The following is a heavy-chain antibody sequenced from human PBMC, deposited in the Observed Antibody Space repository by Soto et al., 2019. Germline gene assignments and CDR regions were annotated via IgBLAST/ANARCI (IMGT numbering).Heavy chain of an antibody. CDR3: AITHLRFGEHHY. V-gene: IGHV1-8*01. Sequence: QVQLVQSGAEVKKPGSSVKVSCKASGYTVTSYDINWVRQATGQGLEWMGWMNPNSGNTGYAQKFQGRVTMTRNTSISTAYMELSSLRSEDTAVYYCAITHLRFGEHHYWGQGTLVTVSS. J-gene: IGHJ4*02. D-gene: IGHD3-10*01. CDR2: MNPNSGNT. CDR1: GYTVTSYD.